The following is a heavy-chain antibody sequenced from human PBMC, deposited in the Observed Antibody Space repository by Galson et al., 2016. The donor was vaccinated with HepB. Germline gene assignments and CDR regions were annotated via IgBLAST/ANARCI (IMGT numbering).Heavy chain of an antibody. Sequence: SVKVSCKASGYTFTGYYIHWVRQAPGQGLEWMGCINPNSGGTNYARTFQGRVTMTRDTSISTAYMELSWLRSDDTAVYYCARDSLVYYFYGMDVWGQGTTVTVSS. J-gene: IGHJ6*02. V-gene: IGHV1-2*02. CDR1: GYTFTGYY. D-gene: IGHD2-21*01. CDR3: ARDSLVYYFYGMDV. CDR2: INPNSGGT.